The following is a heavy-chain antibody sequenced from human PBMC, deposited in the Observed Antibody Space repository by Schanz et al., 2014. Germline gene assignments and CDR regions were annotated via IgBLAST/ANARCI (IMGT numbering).Heavy chain of an antibody. Sequence: VQLVESGGGLVQPGGSLRLSCAASGFTLSNSDMHWVRQGTGKGLEWVSTIGYLGDTYYPDSVKGRFTVSRDSGQNTLYLRMSSLRAEDTAVYYCARPRFDYGEVDYWGQGTLVTVSS. D-gene: IGHD4-17*01. CDR2: IGYLGDT. CDR1: GFTLSNSD. CDR3: ARPRFDYGEVDY. J-gene: IGHJ4*02. V-gene: IGHV3-13*01.